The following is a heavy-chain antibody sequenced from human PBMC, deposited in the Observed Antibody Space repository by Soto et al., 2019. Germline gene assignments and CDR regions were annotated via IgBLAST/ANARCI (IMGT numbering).Heavy chain of an antibody. CDR1: GGSISSGGYY. J-gene: IGHJ6*02. CDR2: IYYSGST. Sequence: QVQLQESGPGLVKPSQTLSLTCTVSGGSISSGGYYWSWIRQHPGKGLEWIGYIYYSGSTYYNPSLRRRVTISVDTSKIQFSLTLSSVTASDTAVYYCARTTPAYCSGGSCYSGRRYYGMDVWGQGTTVTVSS. CDR3: ARTTPAYCSGGSCYSGRRYYGMDV. V-gene: IGHV4-31*03. D-gene: IGHD2-15*01.